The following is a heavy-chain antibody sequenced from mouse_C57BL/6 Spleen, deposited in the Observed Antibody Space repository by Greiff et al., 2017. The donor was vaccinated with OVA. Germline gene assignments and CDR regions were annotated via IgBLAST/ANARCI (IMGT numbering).Heavy chain of an antibody. D-gene: IGHD2-4*01. Sequence: EVQLVESGGDLVKPGGSLKLSCAASGFTFSSYGMSWVRQTPDKRLEWVATISSGGSYTYYPDSVKGRFTISRDNAKNTLYLQMSSLKSEDTAMYYCARHNDYDDYFDYWGQGTTLTVSS. CDR1: GFTFSSYG. J-gene: IGHJ2*01. CDR2: ISSGGSYT. V-gene: IGHV5-6*01. CDR3: ARHNDYDDYFDY.